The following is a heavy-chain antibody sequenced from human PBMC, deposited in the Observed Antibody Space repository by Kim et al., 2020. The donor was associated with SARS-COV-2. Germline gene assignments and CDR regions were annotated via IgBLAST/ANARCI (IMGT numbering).Heavy chain of an antibody. J-gene: IGHJ4*01. CDR3: ARDYWNDTTDY. D-gene: IGHD1-1*01. V-gene: IGHV3-72*01. CDR2: IRYKASSYYS. Sequence: GGSLRLSCAASGFTFSNYDMHWVRQAPGKGLEWVARIRYKASSYYSAYSASVRCRITISRDDSKQSLYLHMNRLEAKATYECYCARDYWNDTTDYFDHGT. CDR1: GFTFSNYD.